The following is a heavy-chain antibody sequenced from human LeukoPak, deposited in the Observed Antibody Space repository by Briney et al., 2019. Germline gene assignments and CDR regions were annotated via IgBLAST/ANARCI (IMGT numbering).Heavy chain of an antibody. D-gene: IGHD5-18*01. CDR2: IYYSGST. CDR1: GGSISSYY. Sequence: PSETLSLTCTVSGGSISSYYWSWIRQPPGKGLEWIGYIYYSGSTNYNPSLKSRVTITVDTSKNQFSLKPSSVTAADTAVYYCARGSGYSYGYDAFDIWGQGTMVTVSS. CDR3: ARGSGYSYGYDAFDI. J-gene: IGHJ3*02. V-gene: IGHV4-59*01.